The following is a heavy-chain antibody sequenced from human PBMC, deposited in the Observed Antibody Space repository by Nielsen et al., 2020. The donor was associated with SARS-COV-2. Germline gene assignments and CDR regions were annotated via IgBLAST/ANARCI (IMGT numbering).Heavy chain of an antibody. V-gene: IGHV3-74*01. Sequence: GGSLRLSCAASGFTFSSYWVHWVRQAPGKGLVWVSRINSDGSSTSYADSVKGRFTISRDNAKNTLYLQMNSLRAEDTAVYYCARVRVREQLVDDDAFDIWGQGTMVTVSS. CDR2: INSDGSST. CDR3: ARVRVREQLVDDDAFDI. J-gene: IGHJ3*02. CDR1: GFTFSSYW. D-gene: IGHD6-13*01.